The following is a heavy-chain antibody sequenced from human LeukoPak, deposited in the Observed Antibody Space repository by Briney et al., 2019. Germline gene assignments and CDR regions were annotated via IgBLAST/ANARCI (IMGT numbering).Heavy chain of an antibody. V-gene: IGHV1-69*04. D-gene: IGHD1-1*01. CDR1: GGTLSSYA. Sequence: ASVKVSCKASGGTLSSYAISWVRQAPGQGLEWMGRIIPIFGIANYAQKFQGRVTITADKSTSTAYMELSSLRSEDTAVYYCARDPGRTRDAFDIWGQGTMVTVSS. J-gene: IGHJ3*02. CDR2: IIPIFGIA. CDR3: ARDPGRTRDAFDI.